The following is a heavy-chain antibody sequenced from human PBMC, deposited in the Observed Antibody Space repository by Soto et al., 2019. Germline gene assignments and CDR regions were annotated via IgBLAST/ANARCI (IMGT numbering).Heavy chain of an antibody. J-gene: IGHJ6*03. CDR3: ARDGYSRGYYYYYYMDV. CDR1: GFTFSSYG. V-gene: IGHV3-33*01. D-gene: IGHD6-19*01. CDR2: IWYDGSNK. Sequence: GGSLRLSCAASGFTFSSYGMHWVRQAPGKGLEWVAVIWYDGSNKYYADSVKGRFTISRDNSKNTLYLQMNSLRAEDTAVYYCARDGYSRGYYYYYYMDVWGKGTTVTVSS.